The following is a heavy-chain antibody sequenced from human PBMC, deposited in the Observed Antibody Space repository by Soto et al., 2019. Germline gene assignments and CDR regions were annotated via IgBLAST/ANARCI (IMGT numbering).Heavy chain of an antibody. D-gene: IGHD4-17*01. V-gene: IGHV4-30-4*08. CDR3: ARGHGDFYYFDY. Sequence: SETLSLTCTVSGGSISSGDYYWSWIRQHPGKGLEWIGYIYYSGSTYYNPSLKSRVTISVDTSKNQFSLKLSSVTAADTAVYYCARGHGDFYYFDYWGQGTLVTVSS. J-gene: IGHJ4*02. CDR1: GGSISSGDYY. CDR2: IYYSGST.